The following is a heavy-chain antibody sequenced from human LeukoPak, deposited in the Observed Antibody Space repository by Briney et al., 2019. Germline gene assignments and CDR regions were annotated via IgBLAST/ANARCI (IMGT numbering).Heavy chain of an antibody. CDR2: INPNSGGT. J-gene: IGHJ6*03. CDR3: ARDRLVGATVQFGIYYYMDV. Sequence: GASVKVSCKASGYTFTGYYMHWVRQAPGQGLEWMGWINPNSGGTNYAQKFQGRVTMTRDTSISTAYMELSRLRSDDTAVYYCARDRLVGATVQFGIYYYMDVWGKGTTVTISS. CDR1: GYTFTGYY. D-gene: IGHD1-26*01. V-gene: IGHV1-2*02.